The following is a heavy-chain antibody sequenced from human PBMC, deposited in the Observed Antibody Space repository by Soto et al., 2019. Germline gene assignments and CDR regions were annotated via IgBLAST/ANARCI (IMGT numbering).Heavy chain of an antibody. D-gene: IGHD5-12*01. V-gene: IGHV3-30*03. CDR1: GFTFSSYG. Sequence: QVQLVESGGGVVQPGRSLRLSCAVSGFTFSSYGMHWVRQAPGKGLEWVAVISFDGNTKYYADSVKGRFTISRDNSKNTLYLYMNGLRPEDTAVYYCATTATVATITGYWGQGTLVTVSS. J-gene: IGHJ4*02. CDR3: ATTATVATITGY. CDR2: ISFDGNTK.